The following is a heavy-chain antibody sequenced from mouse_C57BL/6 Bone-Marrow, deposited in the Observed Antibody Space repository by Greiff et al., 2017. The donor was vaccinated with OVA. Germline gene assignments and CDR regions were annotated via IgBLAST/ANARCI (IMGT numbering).Heavy chain of an antibody. CDR1: GYAFSSYW. D-gene: IGHD2-2*01. CDR2: IYPGDGDT. Sequence: QVQLQQSGAELVKPGASVKISCKASGYAFSSYWMNWVKQRPGKGLEWIGQIYPGDGDTNYNGKFKGKATLTADKSSSKAYMQTSSLNSEDSAVYVCARDDGYDGAYYYAMDYWGQGTSVTVSS. V-gene: IGHV1-80*01. CDR3: ARDDGYDGAYYYAMDY. J-gene: IGHJ4*01.